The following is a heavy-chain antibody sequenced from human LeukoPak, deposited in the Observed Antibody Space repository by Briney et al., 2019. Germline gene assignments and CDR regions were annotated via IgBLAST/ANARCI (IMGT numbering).Heavy chain of an antibody. J-gene: IGHJ5*02. Sequence: ASVKVSCKASGYTFTSYDIHWVRQATGQGREWMRWMNPDSGNTEYAQKIQGRVTITRNTSIRTAYMALRRLRSEDTPVYHSAKGLCRNGSGKVFDPWGQGTLVTVSS. CDR2: MNPDSGNT. CDR3: AKGLCRNGSGKVFDP. V-gene: IGHV1-8*03. CDR1: GYTFTSYD. D-gene: IGHD3-10*01.